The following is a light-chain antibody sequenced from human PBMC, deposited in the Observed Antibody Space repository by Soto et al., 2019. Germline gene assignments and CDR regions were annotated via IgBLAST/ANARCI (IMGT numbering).Light chain of an antibody. V-gene: IGLV2-14*01. CDR3: SSYTSSSTRV. CDR2: EVS. J-gene: IGLJ1*01. Sequence: QSALTQPASVSGSPGQSITISCTGTSRDVGGYNYVSWYQQHPGKAPKLMIYEVSNGPSGVSNRFSGSKSGNTASLTISGLQAEDEADYYCSSYTSSSTRVFGTGTKLTVL. CDR1: SRDVGGYNY.